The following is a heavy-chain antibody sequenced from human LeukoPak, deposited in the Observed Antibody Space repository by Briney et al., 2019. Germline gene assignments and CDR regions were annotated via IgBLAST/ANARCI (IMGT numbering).Heavy chain of an antibody. D-gene: IGHD3-22*01. Sequence: GASVKVSCKASGYTFTSYGISWVRQAPGQGLEWMGWISAYNGNTNYAQKLQGRVTMTTDTSTSTAYMELRSLRSDDTAVYYCAAEGYYYDSSGYPSFDYWGQGTLVTVSS. CDR3: AAEGYYYDSSGYPSFDY. CDR2: ISAYNGNT. J-gene: IGHJ4*02. CDR1: GYTFTSYG. V-gene: IGHV1-18*01.